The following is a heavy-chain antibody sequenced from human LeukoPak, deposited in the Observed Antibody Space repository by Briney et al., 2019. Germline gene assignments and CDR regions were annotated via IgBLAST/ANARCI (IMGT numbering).Heavy chain of an antibody. Sequence: SETLSLTCTVSGGSISSSSYYWGWIRQPPGKGLEWIGSIYYSGSTYYNPSLKSRVTISVDTSKNQFSLKLSSVTAADTAVYYCARDPLSWGGYSYDYWGQGTLVTVSS. D-gene: IGHD5-18*01. CDR3: ARDPLSWGGYSYDY. V-gene: IGHV4-39*07. CDR2: IYYSGST. J-gene: IGHJ4*02. CDR1: GGSISSSSYY.